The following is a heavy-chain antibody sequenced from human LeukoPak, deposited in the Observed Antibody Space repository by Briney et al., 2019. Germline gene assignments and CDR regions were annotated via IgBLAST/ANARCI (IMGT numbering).Heavy chain of an antibody. V-gene: IGHV4-4*02. CDR3: ARLSSGWGYYFDY. J-gene: IGHJ4*02. Sequence: SGTLSLTCAVSGASISNTKWWTWVRQPPGKGLEWIGEIWHSGSTNYNPSLKSRVTISVDTSKNQFSLKLSSVTAADTAVYYCARLSSGWGYYFDYWGQGTLVTVSS. CDR1: GASISNTKW. CDR2: IWHSGST. D-gene: IGHD6-19*01.